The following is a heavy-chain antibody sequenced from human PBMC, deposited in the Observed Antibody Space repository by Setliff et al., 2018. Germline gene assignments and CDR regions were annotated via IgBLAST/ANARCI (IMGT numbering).Heavy chain of an antibody. Sequence: ASVKVSCKASGYTFTTYAMSWMRQAPGQGLEWMGWISTSNGNTNYAQKLQGRVTMTTDTPTSTAYMELRSLRSDDTAVYYCARGPPDFVVVPAAAKFDFWGQGTLVTVSS. CDR3: ARGPPDFVVVPAAAKFDF. CDR2: ISTSNGNT. CDR1: GYTFTTYA. V-gene: IGHV1-18*01. J-gene: IGHJ4*02. D-gene: IGHD2-2*01.